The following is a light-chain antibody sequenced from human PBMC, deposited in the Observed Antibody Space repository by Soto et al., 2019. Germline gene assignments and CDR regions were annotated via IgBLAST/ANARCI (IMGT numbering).Light chain of an antibody. CDR3: QQSYSSSRT. Sequence: GDRVTITCRASQTISSWLAWYQQKPGKAPKLLIYDASSLERGVPSRFSGSGSGTEFTLTISSLQPDDFATYYCQQSYSSSRTFGQGTRVDIK. CDR2: DAS. J-gene: IGKJ1*01. V-gene: IGKV1-5*01. CDR1: QTISSW.